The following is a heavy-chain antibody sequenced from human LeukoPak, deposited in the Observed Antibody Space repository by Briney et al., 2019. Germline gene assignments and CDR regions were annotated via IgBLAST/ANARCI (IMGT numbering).Heavy chain of an antibody. Sequence: SETLSLTCTVSDGSITSGNYHWSWIRQSAGKGLEWIGHIYTSGSTNYNPSLKSRVTISLDPSKNQFSLKLTSVTAADTAVYYCARDTAMVNYYFDYWGQGTPVTVSS. CDR1: DGSITSGNYH. D-gene: IGHD5-18*01. CDR2: IYTSGST. J-gene: IGHJ4*02. CDR3: ARDTAMVNYYFDY. V-gene: IGHV4-61*09.